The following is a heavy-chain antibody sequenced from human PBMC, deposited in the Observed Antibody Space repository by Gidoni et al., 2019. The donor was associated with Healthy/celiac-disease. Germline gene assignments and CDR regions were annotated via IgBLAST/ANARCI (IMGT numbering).Heavy chain of an antibody. Sequence: QVQLVQSGAEVKKPGASVKVSCKASGYTFTGYYMHWVRQAPGQGLEWMGWINPNSGGTNYAQKFQGRVTMTRDTSISTAYMELSRLRSDDTAVYYCARDLGDSSGWNTPGQNSDYFDYWGQGTLVTVSS. CDR2: INPNSGGT. J-gene: IGHJ4*02. CDR3: ARDLGDSSGWNTPGQNSDYFDY. D-gene: IGHD6-19*01. CDR1: GYTFTGYY. V-gene: IGHV1-2*02.